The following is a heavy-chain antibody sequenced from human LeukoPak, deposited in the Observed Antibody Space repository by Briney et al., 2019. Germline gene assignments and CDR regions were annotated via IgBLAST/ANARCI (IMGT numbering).Heavy chain of an antibody. CDR3: ARRQYYYDSSGYYVYYYYGMDV. CDR2: ISAYNGNT. J-gene: IGHJ6*02. Sequence: ASVKVSCKASGYTFTSYGISWVRQAPGQGLEWMGWISAYNGNTNYAQKLQGRVTMTTDTSTSTAYMELRSLRSDDTAVYYCARRQYYYDSSGYYVYYYYGMDVWGQGTTVTVSS. CDR1: GYTFTSYG. V-gene: IGHV1-18*01. D-gene: IGHD3-22*01.